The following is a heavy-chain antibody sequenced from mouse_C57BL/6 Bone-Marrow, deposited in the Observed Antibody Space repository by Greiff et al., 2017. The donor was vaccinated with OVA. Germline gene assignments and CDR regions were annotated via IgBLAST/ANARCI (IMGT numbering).Heavy chain of an antibody. CDR2: IDPSDSET. D-gene: IGHD1-1*01. V-gene: IGHV1-52*01. J-gene: IGHJ1*03. Sequence: QVQLQQPGAELVRPGSSVKLSCKASGYTFTSYWMHWVKQRPIQGLEWIGNIDPSDSETHYNQKFKGKATLTAEKSSSTAYMQLSSLTSEDSAVYFCATPTVVARNWYFDVWGTGTTVTVSS. CDR1: GYTFTSYW. CDR3: ATPTVVARNWYFDV.